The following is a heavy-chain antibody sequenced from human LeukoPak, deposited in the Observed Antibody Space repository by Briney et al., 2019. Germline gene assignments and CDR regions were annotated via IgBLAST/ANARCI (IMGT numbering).Heavy chain of an antibody. D-gene: IGHD2-2*01. Sequence: PGGSLRLSCAASGFTFSGFVISWVRQAPGKGPQWVADTSGSGGSTYYADSVKGRFSVSRDNSKNMVYLELNSLRAEDTAVYYCAKNHEHGRYAGFDFWAEGALVAVSS. CDR2: TSGSGGST. CDR1: GFTFSGFV. V-gene: IGHV3-23*01. J-gene: IGHJ3*01. CDR3: AKNHEHGRYAGFDF.